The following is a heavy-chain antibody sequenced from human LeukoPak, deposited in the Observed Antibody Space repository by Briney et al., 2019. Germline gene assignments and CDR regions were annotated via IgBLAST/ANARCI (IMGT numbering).Heavy chain of an antibody. Sequence: PSETLSLTCTVSGGPISSYYWSWIRQPPGKGLEWIGYIYYSGSTNYNPSLKSRVTISVDTSKNQFSLKLSSVTAADTAVYYCARGEVAGPFFDYWGQGTLVTVSS. CDR1: GGPISSYY. J-gene: IGHJ4*02. D-gene: IGHD6-19*01. CDR2: IYYSGST. V-gene: IGHV4-59*01. CDR3: ARGEVAGPFFDY.